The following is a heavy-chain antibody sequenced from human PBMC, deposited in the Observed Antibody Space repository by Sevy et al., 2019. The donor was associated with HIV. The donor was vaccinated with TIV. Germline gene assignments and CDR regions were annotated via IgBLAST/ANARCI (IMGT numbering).Heavy chain of an antibody. CDR2: IDPSGST. CDR1: GYTFITYY. J-gene: IGHJ6*02. D-gene: IGHD1-26*01. V-gene: IGHV1-46*01. CDR3: ARDRDLSGSYLEYYYYAMDF. Sequence: ASVKVSCKASGYTFITYYVHWVRQAPGQGLEWMGLIDPSGSTRYAQKFQGRVSMTGDTSTTTVYMELSSLTSEDTAVYYCARDRDLSGSYLEYYYYAMDFWGQGTTVTVSS.